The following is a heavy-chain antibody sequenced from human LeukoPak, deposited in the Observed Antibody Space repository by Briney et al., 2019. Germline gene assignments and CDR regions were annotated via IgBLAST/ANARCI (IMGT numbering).Heavy chain of an antibody. J-gene: IGHJ6*03. V-gene: IGHV1-46*01. CDR2: INPSGGST. Sequence: ASVKVSCKASGYTFSSYYMHWVRQAPGQGVEWMGIINPSGGSTSYAQKFQGRVTMTRDMSTSTVYMELSSLRSEDTAVYYCARGRSGERQSYSSSWYSQEDYYYYMDVWGKGTTVTVSS. CDR3: ARGRSGERQSYSSSWYSQEDYYYYMDV. CDR1: GYTFSSYY. D-gene: IGHD6-13*01.